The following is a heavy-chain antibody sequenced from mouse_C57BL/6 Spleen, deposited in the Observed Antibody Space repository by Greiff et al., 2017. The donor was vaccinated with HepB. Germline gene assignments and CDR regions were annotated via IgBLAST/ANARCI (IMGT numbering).Heavy chain of an antibody. CDR3: ARPASYGNFAWFAY. D-gene: IGHD2-10*01. V-gene: IGHV5-17*01. Sequence: EVQLVESGGGLVKPGGSLKLSCAASGFTFSDYGMHWVRQAPEKGLEWVAYISSGSSTIYYADTVKGRFTISRDNAKNTLFLQMTSLRSEDTAMYYCARPASYGNFAWFAYWGQGTLVTVSA. CDR1: GFTFSDYG. CDR2: ISSGSSTI. J-gene: IGHJ3*01.